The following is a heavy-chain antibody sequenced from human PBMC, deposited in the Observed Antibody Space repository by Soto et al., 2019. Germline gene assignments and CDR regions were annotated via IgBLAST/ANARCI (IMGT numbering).Heavy chain of an antibody. Sequence: GGTLRLSCAASGVTFSSNSMSWVRRAPGGGVAWGSSISSSSRYIYYAASLRGRVTISRDNAKNSLYLQINSLRAEDTAVYYCARDRSVAATSAPPYCYYGMDVWGQGTTVTVSS. CDR1: GVTFSSNS. V-gene: IGHV3-21*01. D-gene: IGHD2-15*01. CDR3: ARDRSVAATSAPPYCYYGMDV. J-gene: IGHJ6*02. CDR2: ISSSSRYI.